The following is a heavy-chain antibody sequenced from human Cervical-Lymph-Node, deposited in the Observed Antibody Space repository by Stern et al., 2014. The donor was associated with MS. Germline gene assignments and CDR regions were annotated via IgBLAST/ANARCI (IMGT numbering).Heavy chain of an antibody. V-gene: IGHV1-69*09. J-gene: IGHJ5*02. CDR1: GGTFSSSYA. D-gene: IGHD2-15*01. CDR3: ARGVVSNRAAATLHNLFDP. CDR2: IIPILGLA. Sequence: QVQLVESGAEVKKPGSSMNVSCKTSGGTFSSSYAITWMRQAHGQGLEWMGRIIPILGLANYAQKFQGRVTITADTSTSTTYMELSSLTSEDTAVYYCARGVVSNRAAATLHNLFDPWGQGTLVTVSS.